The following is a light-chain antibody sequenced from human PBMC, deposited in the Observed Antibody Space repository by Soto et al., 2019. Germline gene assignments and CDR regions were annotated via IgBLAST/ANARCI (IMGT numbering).Light chain of an antibody. CDR1: QSVSSN. V-gene: IGKV3-15*01. CDR2: AAS. CDR3: RQYNDWHRP. J-gene: IGKJ1*01. Sequence: EIVMTQSPATLSVSPGERATLSCRASQSVSSNLAWFQQRPGQAPTLLIYAASTRATGIPARFSGSGSGTDFTPTISSLQSEDIAVYYCRQYNDWHRPFGQGTKVEIK.